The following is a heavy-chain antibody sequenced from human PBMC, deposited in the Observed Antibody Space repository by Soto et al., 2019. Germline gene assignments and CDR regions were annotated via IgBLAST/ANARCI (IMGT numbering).Heavy chain of an antibody. CDR3: ARDMRGYSTRFDP. Sequence: QVQLVESGGGVVQPGRSLRLSCAVSGFTINSYAMHWVRQDPGKGLEWVAVISFDGRNQFYADSVRGRFTISRDTSKNTLHLQMNSLRSEDTAVYYCARDMRGYSTRFDPWGQGTQVTVSS. CDR2: ISFDGRNQ. CDR1: GFTINSYA. J-gene: IGHJ5*02. D-gene: IGHD5-12*01. V-gene: IGHV3-30*04.